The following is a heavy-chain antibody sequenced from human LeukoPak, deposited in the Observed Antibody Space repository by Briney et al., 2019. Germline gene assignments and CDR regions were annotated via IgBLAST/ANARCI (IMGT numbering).Heavy chain of an antibody. CDR3: ARASELGYCSSTSCYLRSYFDY. J-gene: IGHJ4*02. Sequence: PSETLSLTCTVSGASISNGDYYWSWIRQPPGTGLEWIGYIYYSGRTYYNPSLESRLTISVDTSNNQFSLRLSSVTAADTAVYYCARASELGYCSSTSCYLRSYFDYWGQGTLVTVSS. CDR2: IYYSGRT. V-gene: IGHV4-30-4*01. D-gene: IGHD2-2*01. CDR1: GASISNGDYY.